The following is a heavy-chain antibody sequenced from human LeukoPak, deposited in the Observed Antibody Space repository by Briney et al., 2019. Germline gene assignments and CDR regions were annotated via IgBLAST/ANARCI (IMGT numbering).Heavy chain of an antibody. CDR2: ISYSGST. D-gene: IGHD3-10*01. CDR1: GASISSYY. Sequence: SETLSLTCTVSGASISSYYWSWIRQPPGKGLEWIGCISYSGSTNYNPSLKSRVTISADTSKNQVSLTLSSVTAADTAVYYCARHPELYFFDYWGQGTLVTVSS. V-gene: IGHV4-59*08. CDR3: ARHPELYFFDY. J-gene: IGHJ4*02.